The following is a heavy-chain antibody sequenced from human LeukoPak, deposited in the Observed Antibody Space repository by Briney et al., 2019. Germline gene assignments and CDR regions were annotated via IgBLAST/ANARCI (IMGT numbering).Heavy chain of an antibody. CDR2: IKSKAHGGTT. CDR3: TTSTLFSGSYPDDY. Sequence: KPGGSIRLSCAASGFTFSNAWMSWVRQAPGKGLEWIGRIKSKAHGGTTDYAAPVKGRFTISRDDSKNTLYLQMNSLKTEDTAVYYCTTSTLFSGSYPDDYWGQGALVTVSS. CDR1: GFTFSNAW. D-gene: IGHD1-26*01. V-gene: IGHV3-15*01. J-gene: IGHJ4*02.